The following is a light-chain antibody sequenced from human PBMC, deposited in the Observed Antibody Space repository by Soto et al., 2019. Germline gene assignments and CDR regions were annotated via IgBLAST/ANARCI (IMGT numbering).Light chain of an antibody. J-gene: IGKJ5*01. V-gene: IGKV3-15*01. CDR3: QQRSNWPPIT. Sequence: EIVMTQSPATLSVSPGERATLSCRASQSFSSNLAWYQQKPGQAPRLLIYGASTRVTGIPDRFSGSGSGTDFTLTISRLEPEDFAVYYCQQRSNWPPITFGQGTRLEIK. CDR1: QSFSSN. CDR2: GAS.